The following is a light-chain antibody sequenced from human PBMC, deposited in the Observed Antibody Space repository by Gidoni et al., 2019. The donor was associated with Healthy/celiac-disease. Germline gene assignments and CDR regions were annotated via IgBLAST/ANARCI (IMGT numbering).Light chain of an antibody. CDR1: QSVSSY. CDR3: QQRSNWPPLMYT. V-gene: IGKV3-11*01. J-gene: IGKJ2*01. CDR2: DAS. Sequence: EIVLTQSPATLSLSPGERATLSCRDSQSVSSYLAWYQQKPGQAPRLLIYDASNRATGIPARFSGSGSGTDFTITISSLEPEDFAVYYCQQRSNWPPLMYTFGQGTKLEIK.